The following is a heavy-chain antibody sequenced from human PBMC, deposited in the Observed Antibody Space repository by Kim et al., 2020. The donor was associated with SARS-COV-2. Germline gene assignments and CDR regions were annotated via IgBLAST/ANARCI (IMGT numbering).Heavy chain of an antibody. CDR3: TSSYSSGWYFPSSGMDV. V-gene: IGHV3-73*01. D-gene: IGHD6-19*01. Sequence: GGSLRLSCAASGFTFSGSAMHWVRQASGKGLEWVGRIRSKANSYATAYAASVKGRFTISRDDSKNTAYLQMNSLKTEDTAVYYCTSSYSSGWYFPSSGMDVWGQGTTVTVSS. CDR2: IRSKANSYAT. J-gene: IGHJ6*02. CDR1: GFTFSGSA.